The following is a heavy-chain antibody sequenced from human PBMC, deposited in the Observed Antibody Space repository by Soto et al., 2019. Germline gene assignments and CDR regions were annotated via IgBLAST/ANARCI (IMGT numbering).Heavy chain of an antibody. J-gene: IGHJ4*02. Sequence: QVHLQQWGAGLLKPSETLSLTCAVYGGSFTGYYWSWIRQPPGKGLEWIGEINHSGSTNYNPSVKSRVTISVDTYKKQFSLKLSSVTDADTAVYYCATSYYNFWSGYDLAYFDYWGRGTLVTVSS. CDR1: GGSFTGYY. CDR3: ATSYYNFWSGYDLAYFDY. D-gene: IGHD3-3*01. CDR2: INHSGST. V-gene: IGHV4-34*01.